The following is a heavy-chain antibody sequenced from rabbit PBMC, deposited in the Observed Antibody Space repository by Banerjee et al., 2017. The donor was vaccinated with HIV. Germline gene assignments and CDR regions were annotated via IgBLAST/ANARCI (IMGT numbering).Heavy chain of an antibody. D-gene: IGHD4-1*01. V-gene: IGHV1S40*01. J-gene: IGHJ4*01. CDR3: ARVDSDWDLTLFNL. CDR1: GFSFSSFDY. Sequence: QSLEESGGDLVKPGTSLTLTCTASGFSFSSFDYMCWVRQAPGKGLEWIACIYAGSSGITYYASWAKGRFTISKTSSTTVTLQMTSLTAADTATYFCARVDSDWDLTLFNLWGQGTLVTVS. CDR2: IYAGSSGIT.